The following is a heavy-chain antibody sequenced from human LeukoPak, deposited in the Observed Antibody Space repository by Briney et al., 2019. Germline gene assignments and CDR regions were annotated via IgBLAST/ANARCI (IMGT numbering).Heavy chain of an antibody. CDR3: ARGSSYFDY. J-gene: IGHJ4*02. CDR2: IYSGGST. D-gene: IGHD1-26*01. Sequence: GGSLRLSCAACGFTVSSNYMSWVRQAPGKGLEWVSVIYSGGSTYYADSVKGRFTISRDNSRNTLYLQMNSLRAEDTAVYYCARGSSYFDYWGQGTLVTVSS. CDR1: GFTVSSNY. V-gene: IGHV3-66*02.